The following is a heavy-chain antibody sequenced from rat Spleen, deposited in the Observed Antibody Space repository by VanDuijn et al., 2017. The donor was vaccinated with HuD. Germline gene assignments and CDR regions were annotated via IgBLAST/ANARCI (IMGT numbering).Heavy chain of an antibody. Sequence: EVQLVESDGGLVQPGRSLKLSCAASGFTFSDYYMAWVRQAPTKGLEWVATISPSGGGTYYRDSVKGRFTVSRDNTRSTQFLQMDSLRSEDTATYHCARAGYLRDWYFDFWGPGAMVTVSS. CDR3: ARAGYLRDWYFDF. J-gene: IGHJ1*01. V-gene: IGHV5-25*01. CDR2: ISPSGGGT. CDR1: GFTFSDYY. D-gene: IGHD2-2*01.